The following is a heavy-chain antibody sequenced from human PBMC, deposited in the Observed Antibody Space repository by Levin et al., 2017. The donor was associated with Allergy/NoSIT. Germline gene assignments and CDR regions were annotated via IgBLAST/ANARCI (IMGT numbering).Heavy chain of an antibody. Sequence: PQTLSLTCTVSGGSISSSGHSWGWIRQSPGKGLEWIASINNRGTTFYNPSLKSRVTIFVDTSKNQFSLKVSSVTATDTAIYYCARRLWMDERRRFDPWGRGTLVTVSS. J-gene: IGHJ5*02. D-gene: IGHD5-12*01. CDR1: GGSISSSGHS. CDR3: ARRLWMDERRRFDP. V-gene: IGHV4-39*01. CDR2: INNRGTT.